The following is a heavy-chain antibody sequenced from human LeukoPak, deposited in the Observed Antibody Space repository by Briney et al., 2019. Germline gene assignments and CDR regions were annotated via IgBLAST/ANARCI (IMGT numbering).Heavy chain of an antibody. V-gene: IGHV1-18*01. CDR2: ISAYNGNT. CDR3: ARVPCSGGSCYFRREY. Sequence: ASVNVSCKASGYTFTSYGISWVRQAPGQGLEWMGWISAYNGNTNYAQKLQGRVTMTTDTSTSTAYMELRSLRSDDTAVYYCARVPCSGGSCYFRREYWGQGTLVTVSS. J-gene: IGHJ4*02. CDR1: GYTFTSYG. D-gene: IGHD2-15*01.